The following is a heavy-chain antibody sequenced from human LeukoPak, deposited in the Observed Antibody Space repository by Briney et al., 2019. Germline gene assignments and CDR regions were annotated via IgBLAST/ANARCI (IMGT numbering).Heavy chain of an antibody. CDR2: INPNTGGT. V-gene: IGHV1-2*02. Sequence: ASVKVSCKASGYTFTGYYMHWVRQAPGQGLEWMGWINPNTGGTNYAQKFQGRVTMTRDTSISTAYMGLSRLRSDDTAVYYCARARYNWDYAGTDYYYYMDVWGKGTTVTVSS. CDR1: GYTFTGYY. CDR3: ARARYNWDYAGTDYYYYMDV. J-gene: IGHJ6*03. D-gene: IGHD1-7*01.